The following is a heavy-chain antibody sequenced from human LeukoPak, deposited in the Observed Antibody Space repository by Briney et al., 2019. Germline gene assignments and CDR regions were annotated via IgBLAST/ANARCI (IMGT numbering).Heavy chain of an antibody. CDR2: IQQDGSEK. CDR1: GFTFSSYW. CDR3: ARNPPRYFN. J-gene: IGHJ4*02. D-gene: IGHD1-26*01. Sequence: PGGPLRLSCAASGFTFSSYWMIWVRQAPGKGLEWVANIQQDGSEKYYVDSVKGRFTISRDNAKNSLYLQMNSLRAEDTAVYYCARNPPRYFNWGQGTLVTVSS. V-gene: IGHV3-7*05.